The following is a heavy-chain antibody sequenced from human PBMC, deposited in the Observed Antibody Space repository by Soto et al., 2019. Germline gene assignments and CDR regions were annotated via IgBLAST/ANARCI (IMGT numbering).Heavy chain of an antibody. CDR3: GRDQAGTGYYVDWFAP. D-gene: IGHD3-10*02. CDR1: GYTFSGHA. V-gene: IGHV1-3*01. CDR2: INAGNSNT. J-gene: IGHJ5*02. Sequence: QVHFVQSGAEVKKPGASVKVSCKASGYTFSGHAIHWLRQAPGQRPEWLGWINAGNSNTYYSEKFEGRVTFTRETVATTMNMELTSLTSEDTAVYYCGRDQAGTGYYVDWFAPWGQGTLVTVSS.